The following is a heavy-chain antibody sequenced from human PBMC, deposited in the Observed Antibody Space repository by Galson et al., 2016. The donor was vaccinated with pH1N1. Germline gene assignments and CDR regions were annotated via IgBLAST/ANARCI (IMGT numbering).Heavy chain of an antibody. CDR2: IKQDGSEI. CDR1: GFSFSDYW. J-gene: IGHJ5*02. CDR3: ARGHPLCRTTSCSQDL. Sequence: SLRLSCAASGFSFSDYWISWVRQAPGKGLEWVANIKQDGSEIYYVDSVKGRCTISRDNAKNSVSLQMNSLRVEDTAVYFCARGHPLCRTTSCSQDLWGQGILVNVSP. D-gene: IGHD2-2*01. V-gene: IGHV3-7*01.